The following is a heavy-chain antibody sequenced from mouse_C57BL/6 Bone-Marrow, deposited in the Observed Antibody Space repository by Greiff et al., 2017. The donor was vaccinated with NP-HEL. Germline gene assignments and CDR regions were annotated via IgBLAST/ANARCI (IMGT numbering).Heavy chain of an antibody. Sequence: VQLQQSGAELVRPGASVKLSCTASGFNITDDYMHWVKQRPEQGLEWIGWIDPENGDTEYASKFQGKATITADTSSNTAYLQLSSLTSEDTAVYYCSPAIPYFDYWGQGTTLTVSS. CDR1: GFNITDDY. CDR3: SPAIPYFDY. J-gene: IGHJ2*01. CDR2: IDPENGDT. V-gene: IGHV14-4*01.